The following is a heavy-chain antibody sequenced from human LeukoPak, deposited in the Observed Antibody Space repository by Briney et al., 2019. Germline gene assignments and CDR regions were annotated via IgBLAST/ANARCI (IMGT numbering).Heavy chain of an antibody. Sequence: GGSLRLSCAASGFTFSSYWMHWVRQAPGKGLVWVSRINSDGSSTSYADSVKGRFTISRDNSKNTLYLQMNSLRAEDTAVYYCAKAIVGAASAFDIWGQGTMVTVS. CDR1: GFTFSSYW. J-gene: IGHJ3*02. CDR3: AKAIVGAASAFDI. D-gene: IGHD2-15*01. CDR2: INSDGSST. V-gene: IGHV3-74*01.